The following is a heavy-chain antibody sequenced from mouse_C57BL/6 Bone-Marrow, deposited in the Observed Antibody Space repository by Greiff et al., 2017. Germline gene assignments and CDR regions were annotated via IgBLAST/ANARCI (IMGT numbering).Heavy chain of an antibody. Sequence: QVQLKQSGPELVKPGASVKISCAASGYTFNDYYINWVHQRPGKGLEWIGWINPGSGNTKYNEKLKGKATLTVDTSSSTAYMQLSGLTSEDSAVYFCANGYYRGLDYWGQGTTVTVSS. CDR2: INPGSGNT. J-gene: IGHJ2*01. V-gene: IGHV1-84*01. CDR1: GYTFNDYY. D-gene: IGHD2-3*01. CDR3: ANGYYRGLDY.